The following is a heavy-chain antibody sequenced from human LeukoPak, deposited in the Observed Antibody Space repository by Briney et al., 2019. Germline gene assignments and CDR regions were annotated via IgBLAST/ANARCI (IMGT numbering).Heavy chain of an antibody. CDR1: GYTFTSYG. CDR2: IIPIFGTA. Sequence: SVKVSCKASGYTFTSYGISGVRQAPGQGLEWMGRIIPIFGTANYAQKFQGRVTITTDESTSTAYMELSSLRSEDTAVYYCAGGSYHGDYYFDYWGQGTLVTVSS. J-gene: IGHJ4*02. D-gene: IGHD1-26*01. CDR3: AGGSYHGDYYFDY. V-gene: IGHV1-69*05.